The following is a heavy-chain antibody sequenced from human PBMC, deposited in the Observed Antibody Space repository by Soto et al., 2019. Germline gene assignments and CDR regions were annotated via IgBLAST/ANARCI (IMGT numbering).Heavy chain of an antibody. D-gene: IGHD3-3*01. V-gene: IGHV1-69*01. CDR2: IIPLDGTT. CDR1: GGTFSSFG. CDR3: AISFTKSRRGGVAFDY. Sequence: QVQLVQSGAEVKKPGSSVKVSCTTSGGTFSSFGINWVRQAPGQGLEWMGGIIPLDGTTNYAEKFQGRVTITADASTSTAYMDLSSLRSEDTAVYYWAISFTKSRRGGVAFDYWGQGTLLIVSS. J-gene: IGHJ4*02.